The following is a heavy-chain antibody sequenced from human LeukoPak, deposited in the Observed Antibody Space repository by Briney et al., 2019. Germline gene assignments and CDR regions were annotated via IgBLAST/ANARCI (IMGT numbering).Heavy chain of an antibody. D-gene: IGHD2-8*01. CDR3: AKDRSCINDVRHGDFDY. CDR2: ISGRVGGA. Sequence: GGALRLSCAASGFIFCGYAMSWVRQAPGEGLEWVSTISGRVGGAYDADSVKGRFTISTDNSKNTAYLQMNSLRADDTAVYYCAKDRSCINDVRHGDFDYWGQGTLVTVSS. CDR1: GFIFCGYA. V-gene: IGHV3-23*01. J-gene: IGHJ4*02.